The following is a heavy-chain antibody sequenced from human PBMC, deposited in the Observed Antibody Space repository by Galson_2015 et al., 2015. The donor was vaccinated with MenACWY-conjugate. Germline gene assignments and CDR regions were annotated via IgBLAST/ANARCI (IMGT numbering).Heavy chain of an antibody. V-gene: IGHV5-51*01. J-gene: IGHJ6*02. CDR3: ARHPPGGRGMDV. CDR1: GYSFTNYW. D-gene: IGHD1-26*01. CDR2: IDPVNSNI. Sequence: QSGAEVKKPEESLKISCRGSGYSFTNYWIAWVRQMPGKGLEWVGLIDPVNSNIRYSPSFQGQVTISADESISTAYLQWSSLKASDTATYYCARHPPGGRGMDVWGRGTTVTVSS.